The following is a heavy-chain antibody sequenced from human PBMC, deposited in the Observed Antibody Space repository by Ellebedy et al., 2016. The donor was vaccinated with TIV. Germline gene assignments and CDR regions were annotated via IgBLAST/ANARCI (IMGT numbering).Heavy chain of an antibody. CDR2: ISYHGTNT. D-gene: IGHD3-22*01. CDR3: ARGRPYDSSGYNRPYYFDY. V-gene: IGHV3-30*03. Sequence: PGGSLRLSCAASGFTFSSYAMTWVRQAPGEGLEWVAVISYHGTNTHYAASVKGRSTISRDNSKNTLYLQMNSLRVEDTAVYYCARGRPYDSSGYNRPYYFDYWGQGTLVTVSS. J-gene: IGHJ4*02. CDR1: GFTFSSYA.